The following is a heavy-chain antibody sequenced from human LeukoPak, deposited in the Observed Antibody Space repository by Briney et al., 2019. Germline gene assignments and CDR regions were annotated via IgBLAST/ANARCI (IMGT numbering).Heavy chain of an antibody. CDR2: IMPIFGTA. CDR1: VCTFSSYA. D-gene: IGHD3-22*01. Sequence: SVTVSCKPSVCTFSSYAISWVRQAPGQGLEWMGGIMPIFGTANYVQKFQGRVTITTDESTSTAYMELSSLRSEDTAVYYYARGGYYDSSGYSLFDYWGKGTLVTVSS. V-gene: IGHV1-69*05. J-gene: IGHJ4*02. CDR3: ARGGYYDSSGYSLFDY.